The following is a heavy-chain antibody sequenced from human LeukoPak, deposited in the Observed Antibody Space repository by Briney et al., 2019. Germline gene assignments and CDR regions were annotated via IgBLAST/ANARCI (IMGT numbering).Heavy chain of an antibody. J-gene: IGHJ6*02. CDR3: AGCSGGSCYSRGKYGVDV. V-gene: IGHV3-23*01. CDR1: GFTFSSYA. CDR2: ISTSGDFT. D-gene: IGHD2-15*01. Sequence: GGSLSLSCATSGFTFSSYALNWVGQAQGKGLECVSFISTSGDFTYYAASVKGRFTVSRDNSKNTLYLQMNSLRADDTAVYYCAGCSGGSCYSRGKYGVDVWGQGTTVIVSS.